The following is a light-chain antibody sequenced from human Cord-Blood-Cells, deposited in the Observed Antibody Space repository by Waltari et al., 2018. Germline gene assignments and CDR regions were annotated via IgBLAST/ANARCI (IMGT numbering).Light chain of an antibody. CDR3: QQSYSTPPYT. Sequence: DIQMTQSPSSLSASVGDRVPITCRASQSIRSYLNWYRQKPGKAPKLLIYAASSLQSGVPSRFSGSGSGTDLTRTISSLQPEDFATYYCQQSYSTPPYTLGQGTKLEIK. CDR2: AAS. V-gene: IGKV1-39*01. CDR1: QSIRSY. J-gene: IGKJ2*01.